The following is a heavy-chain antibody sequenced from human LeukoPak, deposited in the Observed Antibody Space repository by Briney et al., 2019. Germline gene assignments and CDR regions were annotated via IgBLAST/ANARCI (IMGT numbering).Heavy chain of an antibody. V-gene: IGHV3-66*01. CDR3: ARDGPDSLYFDY. CDR1: GFTVSSNY. Sequence: GGSLRLSCAASGFTVSSNYMSWVRQAPGKGLEWVSVIYRGGATYYADSVKDRFTISRDISKNTLFLQMNSLRAEDTAVYFGARDGPDSLYFDYWGQGTLVTVSS. CDR2: IYRGGAT. D-gene: IGHD2-2*01. J-gene: IGHJ4*02.